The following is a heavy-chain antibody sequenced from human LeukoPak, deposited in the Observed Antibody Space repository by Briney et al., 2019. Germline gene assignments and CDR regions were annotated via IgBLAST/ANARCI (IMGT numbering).Heavy chain of an antibody. CDR1: GGSISSYY. CDR3: ARLDRWFGELSHFDA. CDR2: IYYSGST. D-gene: IGHD3-10*01. J-gene: IGHJ4*02. Sequence: SETLSLTCTVSGGSISSYYWSWIRQPPGKGLEWIGYIYYSGSTNYNPSLKSRVTISVDTSKNQFSLKLSSVTAADTAVYYCARLDRWFGELSHFDAWGQGTLVTVSS. V-gene: IGHV4-59*01.